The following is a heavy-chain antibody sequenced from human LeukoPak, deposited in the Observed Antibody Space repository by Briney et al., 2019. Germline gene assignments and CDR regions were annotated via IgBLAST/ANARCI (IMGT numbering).Heavy chain of an antibody. CDR1: GCTLTGYF. J-gene: IGHJ5*02. CDR2: INPNSGGT. CDR3: ASPVGATGPYWFDP. D-gene: IGHD1-26*01. Sequence: ASVKVSCKASGCTLTGYFMHWVRQAPGQGLEWMGWINPNSGGTNYAQKFQGRVTMTRDTSISTAYMELSRLRSDDTAVYYCASPVGATGPYWFDPWGQGTLVTVSS. V-gene: IGHV1-2*02.